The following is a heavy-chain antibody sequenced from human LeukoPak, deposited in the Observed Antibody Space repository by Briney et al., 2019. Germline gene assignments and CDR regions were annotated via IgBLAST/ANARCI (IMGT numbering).Heavy chain of an antibody. J-gene: IGHJ6*02. CDR1: EFPFTRAW. CDR2: ISSSSSTI. D-gene: IGHD2-2*01. V-gene: IGHV3-48*02. Sequence: PGGSLRLSCVVSEFPFTRAWMNWVRQAPGKGLEWVSYISSSSSTIYYADSVKGRFTISRDNAKNSLYLQMNSLRDEDTAVYYCAREGGYCSSTSCYYGMDVWGQGTTVTVSS. CDR3: AREGGYCSSTSCYYGMDV.